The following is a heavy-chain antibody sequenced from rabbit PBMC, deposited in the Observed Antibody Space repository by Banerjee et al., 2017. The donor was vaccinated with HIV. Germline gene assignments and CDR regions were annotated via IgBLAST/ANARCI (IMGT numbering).Heavy chain of an antibody. Sequence: QEQLVESGGGLVKPEGSLTLTCTASGFSFSSYYYMCWVRQTLARIPGKGLELIACIVSSSGSTWYASWAKGRFTISKTSSTTVTLQMTSLTAADTATYFCARDIGSSGGAISNLWGPGTLVTVS. CDR1: GFSFSSYYY. CDR2: IVSSSGST. J-gene: IGHJ6*01. CDR3: ARDIGSSGGAISNL. D-gene: IGHD1-1*01. V-gene: IGHV1S45*01.